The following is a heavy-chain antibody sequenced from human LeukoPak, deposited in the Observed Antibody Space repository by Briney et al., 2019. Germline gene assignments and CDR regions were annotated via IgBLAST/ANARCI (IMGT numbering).Heavy chain of an antibody. D-gene: IGHD2-21*02. Sequence: ASVKVSCKASGYTFTIYGISWVRQAPGQGLEWVGWISAYNGNRNYGQKLQGRVTMTTDTSTSTAYMELRSLRSDDTAVYYCARVPAYCGGDCSKEYYFDYWGQGTPVTVSS. CDR2: ISAYNGNR. CDR3: ARVPAYCGGDCSKEYYFDY. J-gene: IGHJ4*02. V-gene: IGHV1-18*01. CDR1: GYTFTIYG.